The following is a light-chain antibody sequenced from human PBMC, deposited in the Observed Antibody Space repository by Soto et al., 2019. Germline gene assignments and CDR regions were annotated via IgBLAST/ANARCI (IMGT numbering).Light chain of an antibody. CDR2: DAS. Sequence: DIHITPFPSTPVSSVWSRGRHTFRASQSISSWLAWYQQKPGKAPKLLIYDASTLESGVPSRFSGSESGTEFTLTINGLQPDDFATYYCQQYSSHSTFGQGTKVDIK. V-gene: IGKV1-5*01. J-gene: IGKJ1*01. CDR1: QSISSW. CDR3: QQYSSHST.